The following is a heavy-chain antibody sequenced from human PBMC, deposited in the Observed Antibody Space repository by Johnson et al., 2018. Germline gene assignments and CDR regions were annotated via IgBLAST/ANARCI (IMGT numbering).Heavy chain of an antibody. D-gene: IGHD2-15*01. CDR3: AKDGPGGCSGGSCYSGWFDP. CDR2: ISYDGSNK. V-gene: IGHV3-30*18. CDR1: GFTFSSYG. Sequence: QVQLVESGVGVVQPGRSLRLSCAASGFTFSSYGMHWVRQAPGQGLEWVAVISYDGSNKYYADSVKGRFTISRDNSKNTLYLQMNSLRAEDTDVYYCAKDGPGGCSGGSCYSGWFDPWGQGTLVTVSS. J-gene: IGHJ5*02.